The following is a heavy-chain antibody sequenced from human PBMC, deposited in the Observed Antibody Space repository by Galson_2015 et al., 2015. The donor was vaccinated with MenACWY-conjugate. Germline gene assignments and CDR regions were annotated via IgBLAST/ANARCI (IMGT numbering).Heavy chain of an antibody. CDR1: GYTFTAYW. CDR3: ARQRYCSSTSCYTVFDN. Sequence: SGAEVQKPGDSLPISCQGSGYTFTAYWVAWVRQMPGKGLEWMGIINPGDSDVRYSPSFRGQVTISADKSISTAYLQWSSLKASDIAMYYCARQRYCSSTSCYTVFDNWGQGTLVTVSS. CDR2: INPGDSDV. V-gene: IGHV5-51*01. J-gene: IGHJ4*02. D-gene: IGHD2-2*02.